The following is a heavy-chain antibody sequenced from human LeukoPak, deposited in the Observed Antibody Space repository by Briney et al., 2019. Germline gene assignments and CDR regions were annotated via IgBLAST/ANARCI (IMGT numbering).Heavy chain of an antibody. CDR2: ISYDGSNK. D-gene: IGHD5-12*01. J-gene: IGHJ3*02. CDR3: ARARWLRLYDAFDI. V-gene: IGHV3-30-3*01. CDR1: GFTFSGFA. Sequence: PGRSLRLSCAASGFTFSGFAMHWVRQAPGKGLEWVAVISYDGSNKYYADSVKGRFTISRDNSKNTLYLQMNSLRAEDTAVYYCARARWLRLYDAFDIWGQGTMVTVSS.